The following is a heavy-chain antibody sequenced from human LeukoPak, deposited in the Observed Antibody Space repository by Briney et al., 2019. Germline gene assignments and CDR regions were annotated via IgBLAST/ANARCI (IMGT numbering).Heavy chain of an antibody. CDR1: GLTFSSYE. CDR3: ARVQRGIAVALDY. V-gene: IGHV3-48*03. J-gene: IGHJ4*02. CDR2: ISTTGSSI. Sequence: QPGGSLRLSCAASGLTFSSYEMNWVRQAPGKGLEWVSYISTTGSSIYYADSVKGRFTISRDNVKNLLYLQMNSLRAEDTAVYYCARVQRGIAVALDYWGQGTLATVSS. D-gene: IGHD6-19*01.